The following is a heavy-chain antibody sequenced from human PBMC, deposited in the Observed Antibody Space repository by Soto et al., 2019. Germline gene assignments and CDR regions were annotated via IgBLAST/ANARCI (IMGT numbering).Heavy chain of an antibody. J-gene: IGHJ4*02. CDR1: GFTFSSYW. V-gene: IGHV3-7*01. D-gene: IGHD3-22*01. CDR2: IKQEGSEK. Sequence: PGGSLRLSCAASGFTFSSYWMSWVRQAPGKGLEWVANIKQEGSEKYYVDSVKGRFTISRDNAKNSLYLQMNSLRVEDTAVYYCARDLNFYDSSAGPGYWGQGTLVTVSS. CDR3: ARDLNFYDSSAGPGY.